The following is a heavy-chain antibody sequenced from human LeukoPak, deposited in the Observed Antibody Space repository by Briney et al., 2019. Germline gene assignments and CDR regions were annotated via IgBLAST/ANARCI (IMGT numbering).Heavy chain of an antibody. V-gene: IGHV1-18*01. Sequence: GASVKVSCKASGYTFTSYDINWVRQATGQGLEWMGWMNPNSGGTNYAQKLQGRVTMTTDTSTSTAYMELRSLRSDDTAVYYCARVGGTLVDYWGQGTLVTVSS. CDR3: ARVGGTLVDY. CDR1: GYTFTSYD. CDR2: MNPNSGGT. J-gene: IGHJ4*02. D-gene: IGHD6-13*01.